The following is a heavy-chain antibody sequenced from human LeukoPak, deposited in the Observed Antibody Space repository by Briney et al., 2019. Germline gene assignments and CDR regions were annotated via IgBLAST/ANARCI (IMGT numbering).Heavy chain of an antibody. Sequence: GGSLRLSCAASGFTLSDYYMSWIRQAPGKGLEWVSFIYSDGSTYYADSVRGRFTISRDNSKNTLYLQMNSLRAEDTAVYYCARRAGIYSHPYDYWGQGTLVTVSS. V-gene: IGHV3-53*01. CDR1: GFTLSDYY. D-gene: IGHD1-14*01. CDR3: ARRAGIYSHPYDY. J-gene: IGHJ4*02. CDR2: IYSDGST.